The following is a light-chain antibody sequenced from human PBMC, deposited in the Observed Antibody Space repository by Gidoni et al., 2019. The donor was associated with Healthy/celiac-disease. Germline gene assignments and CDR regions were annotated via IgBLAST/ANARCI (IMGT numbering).Light chain of an antibody. V-gene: IGKV3-11*01. J-gene: IGKJ1*01. CDR2: DAS. CDR1: QSFSSY. CDR3: QQRSNWPPT. Sequence: EIVFTQSPATLSLSPGERATLSCRASQSFSSYLAWYQQKPGQAPRLLIYDASNRATGIPARFSGSGSGTDFTLTISSLEPEDFAVYYCQQRSNWPPTFGQGTKVEIK.